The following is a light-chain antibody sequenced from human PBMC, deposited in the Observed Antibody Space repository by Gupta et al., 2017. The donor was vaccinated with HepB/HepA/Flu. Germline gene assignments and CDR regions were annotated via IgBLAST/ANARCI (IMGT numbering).Light chain of an antibody. V-gene: IGLV3-21*01. Sequence: SYVLTQPPSVSVAPGKPARITCGGTGIGSKSVHWYQQKSGQAPILVVYDDGHRPSGIPERFSGSNSGDTATLTISTGEAGDEADYYCQVWGSTTDHVFGTGTKVTVL. J-gene: IGLJ1*01. CDR3: QVWGSTTDHV. CDR2: DDG. CDR1: GIGSKS.